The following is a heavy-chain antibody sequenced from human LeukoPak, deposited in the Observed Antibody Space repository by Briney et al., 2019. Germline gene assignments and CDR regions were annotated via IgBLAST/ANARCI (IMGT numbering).Heavy chain of an antibody. J-gene: IGHJ6*03. CDR3: ARSPIYYYYMDV. CDR2: IYPGDSDT. CDR1: GYSFTSYW. Sequence: GSLRLSCKGSGYSFTSYWIGWVRQMPGKGLEWMGIIYPGDSDTRYSPSFQGQVTISADKSISTAYLQWSSLKASDTAMYYCARSPIYYYYMDVWGKGTTVTVSS. V-gene: IGHV5-51*01.